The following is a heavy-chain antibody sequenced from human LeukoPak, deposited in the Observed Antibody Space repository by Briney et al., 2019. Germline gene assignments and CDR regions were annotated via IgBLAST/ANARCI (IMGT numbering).Heavy chain of an antibody. V-gene: IGHV1-8*01. CDR3: ARDGYSNYPTTFDY. CDR1: GYTFTSYD. J-gene: IGHJ4*02. Sequence: GASVKVSCKASGYTFTSYDINWVGQATGQGREWMGWMNPNSGNTGYAQKFQGRVTMTRNTSISTAYMELSSLRSEDTAVYYCARDGYSNYPTTFDYWGQGTLVTVSS. D-gene: IGHD4-11*01. CDR2: MNPNSGNT.